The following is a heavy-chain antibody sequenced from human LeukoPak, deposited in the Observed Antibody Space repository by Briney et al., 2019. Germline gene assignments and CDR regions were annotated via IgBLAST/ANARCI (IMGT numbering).Heavy chain of an antibody. CDR3: HMVRGGGYFDY. CDR1: NGSFSAYY. CDR2: ITHSGDT. D-gene: IGHD3-10*01. J-gene: IGHJ4*02. V-gene: IGHV4-34*01. Sequence: PSETLSLTCAVSNGSFSAYYWSWIRQPPGKGLEWIGEITHSGDTNYNPSLKSRVSISLDTSKNHVSLKLTSVTAADTAVYHCHMVRGGGYFDYWGQGNLVTVSS.